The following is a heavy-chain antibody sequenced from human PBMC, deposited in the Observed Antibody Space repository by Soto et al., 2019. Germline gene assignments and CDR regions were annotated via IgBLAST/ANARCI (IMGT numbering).Heavy chain of an antibody. J-gene: IGHJ3*02. Sequence: EVQLVESGGGLVQPGGSLRLSCTASGFIVSDTYVNWVRQAPGKGLEWVSVISNRGDTHYADSVRGSFSLSRDISDNTLHLQINDLRVEDTAVYYCAREPRYCRGGSCSITGDAYDIWGQGTMVTVSS. D-gene: IGHD2-15*01. CDR1: GFIVSDTY. CDR2: ISNRGDT. CDR3: AREPRYCRGGSCSITGDAYDI. V-gene: IGHV3-66*01.